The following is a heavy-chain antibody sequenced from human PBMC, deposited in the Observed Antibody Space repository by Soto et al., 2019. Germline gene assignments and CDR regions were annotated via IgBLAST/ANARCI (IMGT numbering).Heavy chain of an antibody. V-gene: IGHV4-61*01. CDR1: GGSVSSGSYY. D-gene: IGHD2-15*01. CDR2: IYYSGST. J-gene: IGHJ4*02. Sequence: SETLSLTCTVSGGSVSSGSYYWSWIRQHLGKGLEWVGYIYYSGSTNYNPSLKSRVTISVDKSKNQFSLKLSSVTAADTAVYCCATMLGGYCCGGSCQSPIDYWGQGTLVTVSS. CDR3: ATMLGGYCCGGSCQSPIDY.